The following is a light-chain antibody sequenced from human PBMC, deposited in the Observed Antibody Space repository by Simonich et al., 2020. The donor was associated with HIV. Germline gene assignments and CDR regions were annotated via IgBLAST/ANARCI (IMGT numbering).Light chain of an antibody. V-gene: IGKV1D-13*01. J-gene: IGKJ5*01. CDR3: QQYDNVPIT. CDR2: DAS. Sequence: AIQLTQSPSSLSASVGDRVTITCRASQGISSALAWYQQKPGKSPKLRIYDASSLESGVPTRFSGSGSGTDFTLTISSLQPEDFATYYCQQYDNVPITFGQGTRLEIK. CDR1: QGISSA.